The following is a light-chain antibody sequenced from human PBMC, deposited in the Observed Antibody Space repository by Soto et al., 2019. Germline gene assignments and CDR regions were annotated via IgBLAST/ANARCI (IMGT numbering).Light chain of an antibody. V-gene: IGKV1-5*03. CDR1: QSISDF. J-gene: IGKJ1*01. CDR3: QQFHRYQWT. Sequence: DIQMTQSPSTLSASVGDRVTITCRASQSISDFLDWYHQKPGKAPKLLIYTASNLDSGVPFRFSGSGSGTEFALAISSLQPDDFSTYDCQQFHRYQWTFGQGTKVEIK. CDR2: TAS.